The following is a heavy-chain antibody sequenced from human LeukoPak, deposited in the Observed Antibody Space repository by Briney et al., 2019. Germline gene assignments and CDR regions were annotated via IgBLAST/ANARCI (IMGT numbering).Heavy chain of an antibody. J-gene: IGHJ4*02. CDR3: AREGQDSSGYKHFDY. Sequence: AGGSLRLSCAASGFTVSSNYMSWVRQAPGKGLEWVSVIYSGGSTYYADSVKCRFTISRDNSKNTLYLQMNSLRAEDTAVYYCAREGQDSSGYKHFDYWGQGTLVTVSS. CDR1: GFTVSSNY. CDR2: IYSGGST. V-gene: IGHV3-53*01. D-gene: IGHD3-22*01.